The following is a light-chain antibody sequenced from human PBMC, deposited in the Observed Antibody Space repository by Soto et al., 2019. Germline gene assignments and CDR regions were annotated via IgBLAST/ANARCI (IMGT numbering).Light chain of an antibody. Sequence: EIGLTQSPATLSFSPGERATLSCRASQSVSSYIAWYQQKPGQAPRRIIYDASNRATGIPARFSGSGSGTDFTLTLSSLAPEEFAFYYCQQRSNWPPSFGPGTKVDIK. CDR2: DAS. J-gene: IGKJ3*01. CDR1: QSVSSY. CDR3: QQRSNWPPS. V-gene: IGKV3-11*01.